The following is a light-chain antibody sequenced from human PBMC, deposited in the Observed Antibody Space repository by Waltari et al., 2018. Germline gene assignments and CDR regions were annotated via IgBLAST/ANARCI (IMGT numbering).Light chain of an antibody. Sequence: QSVLTQPPSASGTPGQRVTISCSASSSNIGSNYVYWYQQLPGTAPKLLIYRNNQRPSGVPVRFSGSKSGTSASLAISGLRSEDEADYYCAAWDDSLSGVVFGGGTKLTVL. CDR3: AAWDDSLSGVV. CDR1: SSNIGSNY. J-gene: IGLJ2*01. V-gene: IGLV1-47*01. CDR2: RNN.